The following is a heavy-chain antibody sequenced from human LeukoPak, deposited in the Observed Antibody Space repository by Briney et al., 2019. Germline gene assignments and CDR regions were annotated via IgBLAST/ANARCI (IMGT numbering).Heavy chain of an antibody. V-gene: IGHV4-31*03. D-gene: IGHD4-23*01. J-gene: IGHJ5*02. Sequence: PSQTLSLTCTVSGVAISSGGYYWSWIRQHPGKGLEGIGYIYYSGNTYYNPSLKSRITISVDTSKNQFSLKLSSVTAADTAVYYCANAPYGGNSYSESGWFAPWGQGTLVTVSS. CDR1: GVAISSGGYY. CDR3: ANAPYGGNSYSESGWFAP. CDR2: IYYSGNT.